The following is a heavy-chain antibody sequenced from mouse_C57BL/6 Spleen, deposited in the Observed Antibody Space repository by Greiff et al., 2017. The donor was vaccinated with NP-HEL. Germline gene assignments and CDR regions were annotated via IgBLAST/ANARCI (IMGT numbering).Heavy chain of an antibody. CDR3: ARRRTAQGGFAY. CDR2: ILPGSGST. J-gene: IGHJ3*01. CDR1: GYTFTGYW. Sequence: QVQLKESGAELMKPGASVKLSCKATGYTFTGYWIEWVKQRPGHGLEWIGEILPGSGSTNYNEKFKGKATFTADTSSNTAYMQLSSLTTAGSAIDDCARRRTAQGGFAYWGQGTLVTVSA. D-gene: IGHD3-2*02. V-gene: IGHV1-9*01.